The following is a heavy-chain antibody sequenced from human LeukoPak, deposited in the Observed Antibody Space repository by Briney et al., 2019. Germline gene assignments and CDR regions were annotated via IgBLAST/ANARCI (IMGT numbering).Heavy chain of an antibody. Sequence: GGSLRLSCAASGFTFSDYYMSWIRQAPGKGLEWVSYISSSGSTIYYADSVKGRFTISRDNAKNSLYLQMNSLRAEDTAVYYCARDLRGYNYLRQVNAFDIWGQGTMVTVSS. J-gene: IGHJ3*02. CDR1: GFTFSDYY. CDR2: ISSSGSTI. CDR3: ARDLRGYNYLRQVNAFDI. V-gene: IGHV3-11*04. D-gene: IGHD5-24*01.